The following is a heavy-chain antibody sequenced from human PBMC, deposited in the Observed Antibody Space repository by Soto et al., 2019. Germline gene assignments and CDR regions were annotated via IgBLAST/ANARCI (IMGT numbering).Heavy chain of an antibody. D-gene: IGHD3-22*01. Sequence: QVQLVQSGAEVKKPGASVKVSCKASGYTFTSYGISWVRQAPGQGLEWMGWISAYNGNTNYAQKLQGRVTMTTDTSTSTAYMELRSLRSDDTAVYYCAIFRYYDSSGYYLGFDYWGQGTLVTVSS. CDR1: GYTFTSYG. CDR2: ISAYNGNT. CDR3: AIFRYYDSSGYYLGFDY. V-gene: IGHV1-18*04. J-gene: IGHJ4*02.